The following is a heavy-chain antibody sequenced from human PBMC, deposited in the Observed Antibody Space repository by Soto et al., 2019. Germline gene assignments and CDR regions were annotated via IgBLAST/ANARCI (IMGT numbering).Heavy chain of an antibody. Sequence: PGGSLRLSCAASGFTVSSNYMSWVRQAPGKGLEWVSVIYSGGSTYYADSVKGRFTISRDNSKNTLYLQMNSLRAEDTAVYYCARADIAAREALQYYGMDVWGQGTTVTVSS. V-gene: IGHV3-53*01. J-gene: IGHJ6*02. D-gene: IGHD6-6*01. CDR2: IYSGGST. CDR1: GFTVSSNY. CDR3: ARADIAAREALQYYGMDV.